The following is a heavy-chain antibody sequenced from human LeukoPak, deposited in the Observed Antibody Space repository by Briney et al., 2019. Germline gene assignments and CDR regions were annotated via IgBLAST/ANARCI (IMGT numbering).Heavy chain of an antibody. CDR3: AREDYDYVWGSYRYVGTDY. D-gene: IGHD3-16*02. CDR1: GFTFSSYW. CDR2: IKQDGSEK. J-gene: IGHJ4*02. Sequence: GGSLRLSCAASGFTFSSYWMSWVRQAPGKGLEWVANIKQDGSEKCYVDSVKGRFTISRDNAKNSLYLQMNSLRAEDTAVYYCAREDYDYVWGSYRYVGTDYWGQGTLVTVSS. V-gene: IGHV3-7*03.